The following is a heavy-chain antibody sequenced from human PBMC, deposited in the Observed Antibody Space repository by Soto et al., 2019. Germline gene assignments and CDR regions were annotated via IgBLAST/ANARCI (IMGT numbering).Heavy chain of an antibody. D-gene: IGHD4-17*01. Sequence: ASVKVSCKASGYTFTSYGISWVRQAPGQGLEWMGWISAYNGNTNYAQKFQGRVTITADESTSTAYMELSSLRSEDTAVYYCARSRGYGDFMGYWGQGTLVTVSS. CDR1: GYTFTSYG. V-gene: IGHV1-18*04. J-gene: IGHJ4*02. CDR2: ISAYNGNT. CDR3: ARSRGYGDFMGY.